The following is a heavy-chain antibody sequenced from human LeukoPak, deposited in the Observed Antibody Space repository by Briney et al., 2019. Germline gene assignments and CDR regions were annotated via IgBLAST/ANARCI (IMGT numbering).Heavy chain of an antibody. Sequence: GGSLRLSCAASGFTFSSYAMHWVRQAPGKGLEWVAVISYDGSNKYYADSVKGRFTISRDNSKNTLHLQMNSLRAEDTAVYYCATVSDSSGWYYFDYWGQGTLVTVSS. CDR1: GFTFSSYA. J-gene: IGHJ4*02. D-gene: IGHD6-19*01. CDR2: ISYDGSNK. CDR3: ATVSDSSGWYYFDY. V-gene: IGHV3-30*04.